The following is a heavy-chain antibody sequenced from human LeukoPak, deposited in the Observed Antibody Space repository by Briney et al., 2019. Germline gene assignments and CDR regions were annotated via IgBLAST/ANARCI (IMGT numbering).Heavy chain of an antibody. D-gene: IGHD2-15*01. J-gene: IGHJ6*02. Sequence: ASVKVSCKASGYTFTSYYMHWVRQAPGQGLEWMGIINPSGGSTSYAQKLQGRVTMTRDTSTSTVYMELSSLRSEDTAVYYCARDRVAVVAAKTGPGDVWGQGTTVTVSS. V-gene: IGHV1-46*01. CDR3: ARDRVAVVAAKTGPGDV. CDR1: GYTFTSYY. CDR2: INPSGGST.